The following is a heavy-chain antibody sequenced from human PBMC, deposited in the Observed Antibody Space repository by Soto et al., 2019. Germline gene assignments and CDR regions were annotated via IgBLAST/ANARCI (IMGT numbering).Heavy chain of an antibody. CDR1: GFTFSSYG. CDR2: ISGSGDST. J-gene: IGHJ4*02. CDR3: AKTSAASGRACPGH. Sequence: EVQVLESGGGLARPGGSVTISCATSGFTFSSYGMTWVRQAPGKGLEWVSAISGSGDSTFYAESLGGRFTISRDNSKNTVYLQMKSLRAGGTATYYCAKTSAASGRACPGHWGQGTQVTVSS. D-gene: IGHD3-10*01. V-gene: IGHV3-23*01.